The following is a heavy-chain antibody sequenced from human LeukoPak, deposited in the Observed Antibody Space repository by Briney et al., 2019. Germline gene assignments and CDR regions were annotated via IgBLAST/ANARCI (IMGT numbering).Heavy chain of an antibody. CDR1: GFTFSSYA. CDR3: AKDPSDIVVVPAAIDNY. J-gene: IGHJ4*02. V-gene: IGHV3-30*02. CDR2: IRYDGSNK. Sequence: GGSLRLSCAASGFTFSSYAMHWVRQAPGKGLEWVAFIRYDGSNKYYADSVKGRFTISRDNSKNTLYLQMNSLRAEDTAVYYCAKDPSDIVVVPAAIDNYWGQGTLVTVSS. D-gene: IGHD2-2*01.